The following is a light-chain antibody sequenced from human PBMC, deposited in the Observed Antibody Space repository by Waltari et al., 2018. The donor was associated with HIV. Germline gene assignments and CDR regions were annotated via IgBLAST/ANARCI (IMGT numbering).Light chain of an antibody. CDR3: SSKSTIYFGVL. J-gene: IGLJ2*01. CDR1: TNDIGIPPL. V-gene: IGLV2-23*02. CDR2: DVD. Sequence: QPALSQPASVSGRPGQSLPIPCTGSTNDIGIPPLVSWYQHHQGKDPKLIIFYQHHPGKPPKLIIFDVDKLPSGISERFSGSKSGYTASLTISGLRTEDEADYFCSSKSTIYFGVLFGGGTTLTVL.